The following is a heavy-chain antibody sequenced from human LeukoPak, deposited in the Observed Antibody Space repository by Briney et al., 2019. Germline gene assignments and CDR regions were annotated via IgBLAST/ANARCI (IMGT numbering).Heavy chain of an antibody. J-gene: IGHJ3*02. CDR3: ARDRGWAFDI. V-gene: IGHV3-30-3*01. CDR1: GFTFNSYT. CDR2: ISYDGSNK. Sequence: GRSLRLSCAASGFTFNSYTMHWVRQAPGKGLEWVAVISYDGSNKHYADSVKGRLTISRDNSKNTMYLQMNSLRIEDTAVYYCARDRGWAFDIWGQGTMVTVSS.